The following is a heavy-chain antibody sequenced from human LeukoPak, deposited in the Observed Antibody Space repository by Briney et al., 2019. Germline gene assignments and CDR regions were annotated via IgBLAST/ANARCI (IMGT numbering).Heavy chain of an antibody. CDR2: ISYDGSNK. V-gene: IGHV3-30-3*02. CDR3: VKTLHYGHFGKFDS. CDR1: GFTFSSYA. D-gene: IGHD4-17*01. Sequence: GRSLRLSCAATGFTFSSYAMHWVRQAPGKGLEWVAVISYDGSNKYYADSVKGRSTISRDNSKNTVSLEMNSLRAEDTAIYYCVKTLHYGHFGKFDSWGQGTLVTVSS. J-gene: IGHJ4*02.